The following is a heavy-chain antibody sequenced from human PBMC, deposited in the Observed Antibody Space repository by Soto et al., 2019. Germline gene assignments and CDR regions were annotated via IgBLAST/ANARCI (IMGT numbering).Heavy chain of an antibody. CDR3: ARDHYGSGSYPGY. D-gene: IGHD3-10*01. CDR2: INPNSGST. J-gene: IGHJ4*02. V-gene: IGHV1-2*04. CDR1: GYTFTSYG. Sequence: VASVKVSCKASGYTFTSYGISWVRQSPGQGLEWMGWINPNSGSTNYAQKFQGWVTMTRDTSISTAYMELRRLRSDDSAVYYCARDHYGSGSYPGYWGQGTLVTVSS.